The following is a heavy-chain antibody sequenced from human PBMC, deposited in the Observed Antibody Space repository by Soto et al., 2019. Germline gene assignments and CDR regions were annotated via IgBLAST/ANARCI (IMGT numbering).Heavy chain of an antibody. CDR2: IHPSGQPI. CDR3: ARRASR. J-gene: IGHJ3*01. Sequence: EVQLVESGGGLVQPGGSLRLSCAVSGFTFSSSEMYWVRQAPGKGLEWISYIHPSGQPIFYADSVKGRFTISRDNANNSLFLQMSSLRAEYTAVYYCARRASRWGQGTMVTVSS. V-gene: IGHV3-48*03. CDR1: GFTFSSSE. D-gene: IGHD1-26*01.